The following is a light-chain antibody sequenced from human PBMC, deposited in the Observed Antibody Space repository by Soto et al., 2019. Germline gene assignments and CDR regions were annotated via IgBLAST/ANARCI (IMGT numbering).Light chain of an antibody. Sequence: VLMLSPGTLTLSPGERATLSCRDSQSVSSSYLAWYQQKPGQAPRLLIFDASTRATGIPARFSGTGSWTEFTLTISSLQSDDYAVHYCQQYNGRAPWTFGQGTKVDI. J-gene: IGKJ1*01. CDR1: QSVSSSY. CDR3: QQYNGRAPWT. V-gene: IGKV3-15*01. CDR2: DAS.